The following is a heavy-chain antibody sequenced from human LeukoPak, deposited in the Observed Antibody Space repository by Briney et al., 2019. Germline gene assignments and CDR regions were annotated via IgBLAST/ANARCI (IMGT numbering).Heavy chain of an antibody. Sequence: GGSLRLSCAASGFTFSSYWMSWVRQAPGKGLEWVSAISGSGGSTYYADSVKGRFTISRDNSKNTLYLQMNSLRAEDTAVYYCAKVGRLVVVQRHWYFDLWGRGTLVTVSS. CDR1: GFTFSSYW. J-gene: IGHJ2*01. V-gene: IGHV3-23*01. CDR3: AKVGRLVVVQRHWYFDL. CDR2: ISGSGGST. D-gene: IGHD3-22*01.